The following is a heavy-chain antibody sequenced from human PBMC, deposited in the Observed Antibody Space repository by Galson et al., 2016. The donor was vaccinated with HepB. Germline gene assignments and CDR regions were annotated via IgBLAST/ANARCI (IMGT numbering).Heavy chain of an antibody. CDR1: GFTFNSYW. D-gene: IGHD3-3*01. Sequence: SLRLSCAASGFTFNSYWMSWVRRAPGKGLAWVANIKQDGSEKYYVDSVKGRFTISRDNARNSLYLQMNSLRAEDTAVYYCARGWDDFWSAGRFDPGGQGTLVTVSS. V-gene: IGHV3-7*01. J-gene: IGHJ5*02. CDR3: ARGWDDFWSAGRFDP. CDR2: IKQDGSEK.